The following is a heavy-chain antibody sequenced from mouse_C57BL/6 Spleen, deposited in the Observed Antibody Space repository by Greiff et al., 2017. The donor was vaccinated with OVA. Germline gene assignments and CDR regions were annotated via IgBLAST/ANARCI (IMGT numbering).Heavy chain of an antibody. CDR1: GYAFSSSW. V-gene: IGHV1-82*01. CDR2: IYPGDGDT. J-gene: IGHJ4*01. CDR3: ARGYEDAMDY. Sequence: VQLQQSGPELVKPGASVKISCKASGYAFSSSWMNWVKQRPGKGLEWIGRIYPGDGDTNYNGKFKGKATLTADKSSSTAYMQLSSLTSEDSAVYFCARGYEDAMDYWGQGTSVTVSS. D-gene: IGHD2-2*01.